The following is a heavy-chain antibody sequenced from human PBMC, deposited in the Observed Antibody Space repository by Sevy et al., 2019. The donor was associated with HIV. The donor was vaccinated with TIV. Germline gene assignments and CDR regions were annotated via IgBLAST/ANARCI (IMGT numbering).Heavy chain of an antibody. CDR3: ARDDLVVGGGSNWFDP. D-gene: IGHD3-10*01. J-gene: IGHJ5*02. Sequence: SETLSLTCTVSSASFSAYYWSWIRQPAGKGLEWIGRDSTSGSTNYNPSLKSRVTMSLDTSKNHFSLKLSSVTAEDTAIYYWARDDLVVGGGSNWFDPWGQGALVTVSS. CDR2: DSTSGST. CDR1: SASFSAYY. V-gene: IGHV4-4*07.